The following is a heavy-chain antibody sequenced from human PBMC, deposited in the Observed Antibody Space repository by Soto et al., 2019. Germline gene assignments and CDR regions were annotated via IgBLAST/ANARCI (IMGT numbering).Heavy chain of an antibody. CDR2: ISYDGSNK. CDR1: GFTFSSYG. D-gene: IGHD6-13*01. J-gene: IGHJ4*02. Sequence: QVQLVESGGGVVQPGRSLRLSCEASGFTFSSYGMHWLRQAPGTGLEWVAVISYDGSNKYYADSVKGRFTISRDNSKNTLYLQMNSLRAEDTAVYYCAKSSSVAEAGTKVLALDYWGQGTLVTVSS. CDR3: AKSSSVAEAGTKVLALDY. V-gene: IGHV3-30*18.